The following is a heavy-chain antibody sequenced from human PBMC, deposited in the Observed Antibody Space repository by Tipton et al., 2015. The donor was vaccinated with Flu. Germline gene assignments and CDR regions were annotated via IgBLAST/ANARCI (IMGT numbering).Heavy chain of an antibody. CDR2: VHRTGNP. D-gene: IGHD3-10*02. CDR1: GDPIGSDYF. J-gene: IGHJ4*02. V-gene: IGHV4-38-2*01. Sequence: TLSLTCSVSGDPIGSDYFWGWIRQPPGQGLEWIGNVHRTGNPYYNPSLKSRLTISVDTSKNQFSLRLSSVTAADTAVYYCARHTGDSVRGVIDYWGQGTLVTVSS. CDR3: ARHTGDSVRGVIDY.